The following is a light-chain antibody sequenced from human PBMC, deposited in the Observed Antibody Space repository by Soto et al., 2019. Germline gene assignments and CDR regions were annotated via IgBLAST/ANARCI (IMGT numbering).Light chain of an antibody. Sequence: QSALTQPPSASGSPGQSVTISCTGTSSNIGDYDYVSWYQHHPGKAPTLLIFEVNKRPSGVPHRFSGSKSGNTASLTVSGPLAEDEAEYYCSSYAASNTLLFGTGTKVTVL. CDR3: SSYAASNTLL. CDR2: EVN. J-gene: IGLJ1*01. V-gene: IGLV2-8*01. CDR1: SSNIGDYDY.